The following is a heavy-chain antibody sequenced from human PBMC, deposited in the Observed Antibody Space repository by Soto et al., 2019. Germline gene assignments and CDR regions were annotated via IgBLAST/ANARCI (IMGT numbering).Heavy chain of an antibody. CDR3: AKDSYRGDIVLTPAPYGNDY. V-gene: IGHV3-30*18. CDR2: MSYDGNKK. Sequence: QVQLVESGGGVVQAGRSLRLSCVASEFTFKSYGVHWVRQAPGKGLAWVAVMSYDGNKKHYADSVGGRFTISRDNSKNTLYLQMNSLRTEDTAVYYCAKDSYRGDIVLTPAPYGNDYWGQGTLVTVSS. D-gene: IGHD2-2*01. J-gene: IGHJ4*02. CDR1: EFTFKSYG.